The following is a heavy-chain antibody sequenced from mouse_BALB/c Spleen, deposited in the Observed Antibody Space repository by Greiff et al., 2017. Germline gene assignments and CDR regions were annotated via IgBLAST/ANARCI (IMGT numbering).Heavy chain of an antibody. V-gene: IGHV2-6-7*01. J-gene: IGHJ2*01. CDR2: IWGDGST. CDR3: ARESLDGYYYFDY. Sequence: VKLQESGPGLVAPSQSLSITCTVSGFSLTGYGVNWVRQPPGKGLEWLGMIWGDGSTDYNSALKSRLSISKDNSKSQVFLKMNSLQTDDTARYYCARESLDGYYYFDYWGQGTTLTVSS. CDR1: GFSLTGYG. D-gene: IGHD2-3*01.